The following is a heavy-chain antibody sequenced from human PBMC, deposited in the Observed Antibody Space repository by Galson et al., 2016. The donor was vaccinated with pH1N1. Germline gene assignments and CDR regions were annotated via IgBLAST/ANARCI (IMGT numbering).Heavy chain of an antibody. J-gene: IGHJ4*02. CDR1: RFSFSDYW. Sequence: SLRLSCAGSRFSFSDYWMHWVRQAPGKGLEWVANINHAGSQKYYVYSVRGRFTISRDNAKNSLYLQMNSLRAEDTAVYYCARAIGASGAFWGPGTLVTVSS. D-gene: IGHD6-13*01. CDR3: ARAIGASGAF. CDR2: INHAGSQK. V-gene: IGHV3-7*01.